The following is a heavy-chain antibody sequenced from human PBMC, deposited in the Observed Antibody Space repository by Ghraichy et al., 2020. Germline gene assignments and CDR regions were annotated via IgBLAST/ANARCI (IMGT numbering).Heavy chain of an antibody. J-gene: IGHJ4*02. V-gene: IGHV3-53*01. CDR1: GFTVSSIY. Sequence: GESLNISCAASGFTVSSIYMTWVRQPPGKGLEWVSVIYSGGTTYYADSVKGRFTISRDNSKNTLYLQMNSLRAEDTAVYYCARGPSAYFDYWGQGTLVTVSS. CDR3: ARGPSAYFDY. CDR2: IYSGGTT.